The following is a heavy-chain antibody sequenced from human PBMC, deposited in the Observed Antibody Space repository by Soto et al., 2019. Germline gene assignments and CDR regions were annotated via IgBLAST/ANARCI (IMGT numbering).Heavy chain of an antibody. Sequence: QLQLQESGPGLVKPSETLSLTCIVSGGSISSSSYHWGWVRQPPGEGLEWIGTISYSGSTFYTPSLKSRVSITADTSKNRFSLKLSSVTAADTAVYYCSGDGSTWVWGDFWGQGILVTVSS. CDR3: SGDGSTWVWGDF. V-gene: IGHV4-39*01. CDR2: ISYSGST. CDR1: GGSISSSSYH. D-gene: IGHD6-13*01. J-gene: IGHJ4*02.